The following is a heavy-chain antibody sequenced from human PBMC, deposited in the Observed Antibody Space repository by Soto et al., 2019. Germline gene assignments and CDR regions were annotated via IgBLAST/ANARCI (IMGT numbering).Heavy chain of an antibody. CDR1: GYSFTGYW. D-gene: IGHD6-13*01. J-gene: IGHJ6*02. V-gene: IGHV5-51*01. CDR2: IYPGDSDT. CDR3: ARTAAAGKYYYGMDV. Sequence: GESLKVSCKGSGYSFTGYWIGWGRQMPGKGLEWMGIIYPGDSDTRYSPTFQGQVTISADKSINTAYLQWSSLKASDTAMYYCARTAAAGKYYYGMDVWGQGTTVTVSS.